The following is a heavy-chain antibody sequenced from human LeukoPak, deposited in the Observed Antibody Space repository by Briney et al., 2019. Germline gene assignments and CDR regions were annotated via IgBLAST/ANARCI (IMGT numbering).Heavy chain of an antibody. D-gene: IGHD2-15*01. V-gene: IGHV3-23*01. CDR2: IRWSGGST. Sequence: GSLELSCVASGLYFSRPPLTLGRQASGKGLGWVSRIRWSGGSTYYADSVKGRFTISRDNSKNTLYLQMNSLRAEDTAVYYCARDGYCSGGSCPILLDYWGQGTLVTVSS. CDR1: GLYFSRPP. J-gene: IGHJ4*02. CDR3: ARDGYCSGGSCPILLDY.